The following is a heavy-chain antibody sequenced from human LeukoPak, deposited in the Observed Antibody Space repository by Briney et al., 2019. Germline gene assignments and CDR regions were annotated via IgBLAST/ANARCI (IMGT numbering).Heavy chain of an antibody. CDR3: ARDEIAAAGTYADSWFDP. CDR2: INPNSGGT. J-gene: IGHJ5*02. CDR1: GYTFTGYY. Sequence: ASVKVSCKASGYTFTGYYMHWVRQAPGQGLEWMGWINPNSGGTNYAQKFQGRVTMTRDTSISTAYMELSRLRSDDTAVYYCARDEIAAAGTYADSWFDPWGQRTLVTVSS. D-gene: IGHD6-13*01. V-gene: IGHV1-2*02.